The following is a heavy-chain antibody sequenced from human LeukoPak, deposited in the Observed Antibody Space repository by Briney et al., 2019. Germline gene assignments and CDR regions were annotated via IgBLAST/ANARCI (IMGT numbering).Heavy chain of an antibody. CDR3: ARDLYRIVVVPHYFDY. Sequence: PGGTLRLSCAASGFTFSSYGMSWVRQAPGKGLEWVSAISGSGGSTYYADSVKGRFTISRDNAKNSLYLQMNSLRAEDTAMYYCARDLYRIVVVPHYFDYWGQGTLVTVSS. CDR1: GFTFSSYG. V-gene: IGHV3-23*01. D-gene: IGHD3-22*01. CDR2: ISGSGGST. J-gene: IGHJ4*02.